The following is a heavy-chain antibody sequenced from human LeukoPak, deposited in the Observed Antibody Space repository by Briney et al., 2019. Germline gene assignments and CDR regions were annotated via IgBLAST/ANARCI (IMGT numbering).Heavy chain of an antibody. CDR3: ARSSLIAVAGTVYMDV. CDR2: IYTSGST. D-gene: IGHD6-19*01. CDR1: GGSISSGSYY. V-gene: IGHV4-61*02. J-gene: IGHJ6*03. Sequence: SQTLSLTCTVSGGSISSGSYYWSRIQQPAGKGLEWIGRIYTSGSTNYNPSLKSRVTISVDTSKNQFSLKLSSVTAADTAVYYCARSSLIAVAGTVYMDVWGKGTTVTVSS.